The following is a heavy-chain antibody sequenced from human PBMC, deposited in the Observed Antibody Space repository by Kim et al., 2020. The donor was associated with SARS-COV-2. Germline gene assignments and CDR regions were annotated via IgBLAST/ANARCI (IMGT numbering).Heavy chain of an antibody. CDR1: GFTFSSYW. CDR2: INSDGSST. Sequence: GGSLRLSCAASGFTFSSYWMHWVRQAPGKGLVWVSRINSDGSSTSYADSVKGRFTISRDNAKNTLYLQMNSLRAEDTAVYYCGRGQGGGPILRWGQGTLVTVSP. V-gene: IGHV3-74*01. D-gene: IGHD3-16*01. J-gene: IGHJ4*02. CDR3: GRGQGGGPILR.